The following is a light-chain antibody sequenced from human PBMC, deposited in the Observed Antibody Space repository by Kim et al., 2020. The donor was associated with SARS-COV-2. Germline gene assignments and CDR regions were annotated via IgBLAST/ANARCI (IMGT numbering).Light chain of an antibody. V-gene: IGKV3-15*01. J-gene: IGKJ1*01. Sequence: EIVMTQSPATLSVSPGERATVSCRASQSVSSNLAWYQQKPGQAPRLLIYGASTRATDIPARFSGSGSGTEFTLTISSLQSEDFAVYYCQQYNYWWTFGQGTKVDIK. CDR2: GAS. CDR3: QQYNYWWT. CDR1: QSVSSN.